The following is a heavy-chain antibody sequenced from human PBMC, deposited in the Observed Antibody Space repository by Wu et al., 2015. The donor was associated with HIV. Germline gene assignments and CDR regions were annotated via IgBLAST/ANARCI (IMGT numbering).Heavy chain of an antibody. V-gene: IGHV1-18*01. J-gene: IGHJ2*01. CDR2: MNPKNGYI. Sequence: LVQSGPEAKRPGASVNVSCKASYILTSYPIAWVRQAPGQRLEWMGWMNPKNGYIKAAQRFEGRIALSTNNSAHTAYMELRSLTSDDTAIYFCARVQFDPDYYTYFDLWGQGTLVTVSS. CDR3: ARVQFDPDYYTYFDL. CDR1: YILTSYP. D-gene: IGHD3-9*01.